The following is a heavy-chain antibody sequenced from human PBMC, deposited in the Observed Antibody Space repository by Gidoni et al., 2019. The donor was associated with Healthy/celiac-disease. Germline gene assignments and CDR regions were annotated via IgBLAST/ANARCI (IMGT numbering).Heavy chain of an antibody. CDR2: IYYSGST. CDR1: GGSISSYY. CDR3: ARDAGGPTGEMAREKGGIDY. J-gene: IGHJ4*02. D-gene: IGHD7-27*01. Sequence: QVQLQESGPGLVKPSETLSLTCTVSGGSISSYYWSWIPQPPGKGLEWIGYIYYSGSTNYNPSLKSRVTISVDTSKNQFSLKLSSVTAADTAVYYCARDAGGPTGEMAREKGGIDYWGQGTLVTVSS. V-gene: IGHV4-59*01.